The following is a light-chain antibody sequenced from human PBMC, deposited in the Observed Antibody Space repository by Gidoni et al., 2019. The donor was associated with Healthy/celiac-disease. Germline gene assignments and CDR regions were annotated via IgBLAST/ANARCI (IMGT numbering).Light chain of an antibody. Sequence: DIVMTQSPLSLPVTPGEPASISCRSSQSLLHSNGYTYLDWYLQKQGQSPQLLIYLGSNRASGVPDRFSGSGSGTDFKLKISRVEAEDVGVYYCMQALQTPRFTFGPGTKVDIK. J-gene: IGKJ3*01. V-gene: IGKV2-28*01. CDR3: MQALQTPRFT. CDR1: QSLLHSNGYTY. CDR2: LGS.